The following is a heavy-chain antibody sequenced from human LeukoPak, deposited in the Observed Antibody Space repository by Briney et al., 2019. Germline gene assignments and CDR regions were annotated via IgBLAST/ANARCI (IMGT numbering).Heavy chain of an antibody. CDR1: GSTVSSTY. CDR2: IYSGGTT. CDR3: ARLPVGALFEY. Sequence: PGGSLRLSCAASGSTVSSTYMSWVRQAPGKGLEWVSLIYSGGTTYYADSVKGRFTISRDNSKNTLYLQMNSLRAEDTAVYYCARLPVGALFEYWGQGTLVTVSS. J-gene: IGHJ4*02. V-gene: IGHV3-53*01. D-gene: IGHD1-26*01.